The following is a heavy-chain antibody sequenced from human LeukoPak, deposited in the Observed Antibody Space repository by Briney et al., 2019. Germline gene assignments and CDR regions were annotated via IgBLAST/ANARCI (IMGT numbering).Heavy chain of an antibody. Sequence: ASVKVSCKASGYTFSSYYMHWVRQAPGQGLEWMGIISPSGGSTTYAQKFQGRVTLTRDMSTSTDYLELSSLRSEDTAVYYCARRAGAYSHPYDYWGQGTLVTVSS. CDR2: ISPSGGST. V-gene: IGHV1-46*01. CDR1: GYTFSSYY. J-gene: IGHJ4*02. D-gene: IGHD4/OR15-4a*01. CDR3: ARRAGAYSHPYDY.